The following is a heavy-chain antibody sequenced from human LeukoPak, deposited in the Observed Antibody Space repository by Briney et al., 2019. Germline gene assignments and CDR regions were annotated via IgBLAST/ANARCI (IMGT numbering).Heavy chain of an antibody. CDR3: ARVDGSCSGGSCPSGNWFDP. D-gene: IGHD2-15*01. CDR2: FHTRGST. V-gene: IGHV4-61*02. CDR1: RGSISSGNYY. Sequence: SETLSLTCTVSRGSISSGNYYWSWIRQPAGKGLEWIGRFHTRGSTNYNPSLKSRVIISVDTSKNQFSLKLNSVTAADTAVYYCARVDGSCSGGSCPSGNWFDPWGQGTLSPSPQ. J-gene: IGHJ5*02.